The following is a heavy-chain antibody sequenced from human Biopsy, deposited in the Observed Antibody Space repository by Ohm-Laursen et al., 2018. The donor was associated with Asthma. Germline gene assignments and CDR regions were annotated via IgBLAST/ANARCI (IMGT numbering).Heavy chain of an antibody. V-gene: IGHV1-69*13. J-gene: IGHJ3*02. CDR3: ASSIAVADSDAFDI. CDR1: GGTFSSYA. Sequence: GASVKVSCKASGGTFSSYAISWVRQAPGQGLEWMGGIIPIFGTANYAQKFQGRVTITADESTSTAYMELSSLRSEDTAVYYCASSIAVADSDAFDIWGQGTMVTVSS. D-gene: IGHD6-19*01. CDR2: IIPIFGTA.